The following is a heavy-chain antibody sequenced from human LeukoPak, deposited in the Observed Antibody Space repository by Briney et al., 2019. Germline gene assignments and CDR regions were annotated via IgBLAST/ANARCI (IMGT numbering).Heavy chain of an antibody. Sequence: SETLSLTCAVYGGSFSGHYWSWIRQPPGKGLEWIGEINHSGSTNYNPSLKSRVTISVDTSKNQFSLKLNSVTAADTAVYYCARHASYGSGCFDLWGRGTLVTVSS. J-gene: IGHJ2*01. CDR3: ARHASYGSGCFDL. CDR2: INHSGST. D-gene: IGHD3-10*01. CDR1: GGSFSGHY. V-gene: IGHV4-34*01.